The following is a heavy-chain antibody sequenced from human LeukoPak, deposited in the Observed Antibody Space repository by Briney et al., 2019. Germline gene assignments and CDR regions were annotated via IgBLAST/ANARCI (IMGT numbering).Heavy chain of an antibody. CDR1: GGTLSSYA. V-gene: IGHV1-69*04. CDR2: IIPILGIA. Sequence: SVKVSCKASGGTLSSYAISWVRQAPGQGLEWMGRIIPILGIANYAQKFQGRVTITADKSTSTAYMELSSLRSEDTAVYYCARVGELRTFDYWGQGTLVTVSS. J-gene: IGHJ4*02. D-gene: IGHD4-23*01. CDR3: ARVGELRTFDY.